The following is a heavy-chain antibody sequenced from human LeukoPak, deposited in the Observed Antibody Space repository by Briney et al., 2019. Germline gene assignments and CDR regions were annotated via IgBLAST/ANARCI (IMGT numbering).Heavy chain of an antibody. CDR1: GYTITSYG. D-gene: IGHD6-13*01. V-gene: IGHV1-18*01. CDR3: ARDDPYTAAAGADY. CDR2: ISVYNGNT. Sequence: ASVKVSCKVSGYTITSYGISWVRQAPGQGLEWMGWISVYNGNTNYAQKVQDRVTMTTDPSTTTVYMELRSLRSDDTAVYYCARDDPYTAAAGADYWGQGTLVTVSS. J-gene: IGHJ4*02.